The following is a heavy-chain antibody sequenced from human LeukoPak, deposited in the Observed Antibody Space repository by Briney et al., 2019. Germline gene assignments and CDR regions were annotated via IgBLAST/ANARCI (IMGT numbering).Heavy chain of an antibody. Sequence: GGSLRLSCAASGFTFSSYWMTWVRQAPGKGLEWVANINQAGSEKFYVDSVKGRFTISRDNAKNSLYLQMNSLRAEDTAVYYCARDGGVSGYDLLNHWGQGTLVTVSS. CDR3: ARDGGVSGYDLLNH. D-gene: IGHD5-12*01. J-gene: IGHJ5*02. CDR1: GFTFSSYW. V-gene: IGHV3-7*01. CDR2: INQAGSEK.